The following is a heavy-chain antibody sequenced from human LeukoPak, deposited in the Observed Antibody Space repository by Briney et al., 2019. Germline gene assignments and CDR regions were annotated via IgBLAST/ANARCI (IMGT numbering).Heavy chain of an antibody. CDR1: GFAFDDYA. J-gene: IGHJ4*02. Sequence: PGGSLRLSCAASGFAFDDYAIHWVRQSPGKGLEWVSGINWNSVSIHYADSVKGRFTISRDNAKNSLYLQMSSLRVEDTALYYCAKDLGIAAAGPFDYWGQGTLVTVSS. D-gene: IGHD6-13*01. CDR3: AKDLGIAAAGPFDY. V-gene: IGHV3-9*01. CDR2: INWNSVSI.